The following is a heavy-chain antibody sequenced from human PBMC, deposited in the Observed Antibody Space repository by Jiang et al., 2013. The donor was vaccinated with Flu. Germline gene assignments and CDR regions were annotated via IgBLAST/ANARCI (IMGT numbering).Heavy chain of an antibody. Sequence: GLLKPSETLSLTCAVYGGSFSGYYWSWIRQPPGKGLEWIGEINHSGSTNYNPSLKSRVTISVDTSKNQFSLKLSSVTAADTAVYYCARGIRSGSWGELLFYFDYWGQGTLVTVSS. D-gene: IGHD1-26*01. J-gene: IGHJ4*02. CDR2: INHSGST. V-gene: IGHV4-34*01. CDR3: ARGIRSGSWGELLFYFDY. CDR1: GGSFSGYY.